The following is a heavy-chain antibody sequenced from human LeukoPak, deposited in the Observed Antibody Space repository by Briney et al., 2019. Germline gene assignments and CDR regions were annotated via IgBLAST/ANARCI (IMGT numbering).Heavy chain of an antibody. D-gene: IGHD2-21*02. CDR3: ARVIGVVTATVFYYYYMDV. CDR1: GGSFSDYY. CDR2: INHSGST. Sequence: SETLSLTCAVYGGSFSDYYWSWIRQPPGKGLEWIGEINHSGSTNYNPSLKSRVTISVDTSKNQFSLKLSSVTAADTAVYYCARVIGVVTATVFYYYYMDVWGKGTTVTVSS. V-gene: IGHV4-34*01. J-gene: IGHJ6*03.